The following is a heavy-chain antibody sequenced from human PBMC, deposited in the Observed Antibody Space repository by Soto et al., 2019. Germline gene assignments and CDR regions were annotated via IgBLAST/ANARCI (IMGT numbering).Heavy chain of an antibody. CDR1: GFTFSSYA. CDR3: ARAYECDYFYY. D-gene: IGHD3-16*01. CDR2: ISYDGSNK. V-gene: IGHV3-30-3*01. Sequence: QVQLVESGGGVVQPGRSLRLSCAASGFTFSSYAMHWVRQAPGKGLEWVEVISYDGSNKYYADSVKVRFTISRDNSKNTLYLQMNSLRAEDTVVDYCARAYECDYFYYWGQGTLVTVSS. J-gene: IGHJ4*02.